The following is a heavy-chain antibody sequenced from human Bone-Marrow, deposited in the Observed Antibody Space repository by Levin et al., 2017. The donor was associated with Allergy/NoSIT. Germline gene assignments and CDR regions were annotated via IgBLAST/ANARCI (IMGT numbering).Heavy chain of an antibody. CDR1: GSTFTTYN. CDR3: ARLIPPRGYFDF. V-gene: IGHV1-2*06. Sequence: ASVKVSCKLSGSTFTTYNIHWIRQAPGQGLDWMGRINSNSGGTNYAQKFQGRVTMTWDTSISTAYLDLSSLRSDDTAVYYCARLIPPRGYFDFWGQGSLVTVSS. J-gene: IGHJ4*02. CDR2: INSNSGGT.